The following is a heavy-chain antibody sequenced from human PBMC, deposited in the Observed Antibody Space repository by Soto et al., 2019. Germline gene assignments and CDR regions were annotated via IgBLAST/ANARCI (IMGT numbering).Heavy chain of an antibody. CDR3: ARDLTI. V-gene: IGHV6-1*01. Sequence: SETLSLTCTVSGGSMSSGGYYWNWIRQSPSRGLEWLGRTYYRSKWYYDYAVSVKSRITINPDTSKNQFSLQLNSVTPEDSAVYYCARDLTIWGQGILVTVSS. CDR2: TYYRSKWYY. D-gene: IGHD3-3*01. J-gene: IGHJ4*02. CDR1: GGSMSSGG.